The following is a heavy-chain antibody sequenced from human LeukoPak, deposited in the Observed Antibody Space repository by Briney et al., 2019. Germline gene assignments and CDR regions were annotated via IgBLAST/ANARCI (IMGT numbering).Heavy chain of an antibody. J-gene: IGHJ5*02. CDR3: AREVLVVGITPGWGWFDP. V-gene: IGHV3-53*01. CDR2: IYSGGST. Sequence: GGSLRLSCAASGFTVSSNYMSWVRQAPGKGLEWVSVIYSGGSTYYADSVKGRFTISRDNSKNTLYLQMNSLRAEDTAVYYCAREVLVVGITPGWGWFDPWGQGTLVTVSS. D-gene: IGHD2-2*01. CDR1: GFTVSSNY.